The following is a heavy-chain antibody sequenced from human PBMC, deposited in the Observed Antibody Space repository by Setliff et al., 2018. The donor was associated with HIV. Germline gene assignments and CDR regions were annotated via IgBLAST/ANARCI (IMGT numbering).Heavy chain of an antibody. CDR2: ILPFFDTA. V-gene: IGHV1-69*13. CDR1: GYSFTNYG. Sequence: GASVKVSCKASGYSFTNYGINWVRQDPGQGLEWMGGILPFFDTANYAQNFQGRVTITADESTSTVHMELSSLTSEDTAIYYWARDPYGYCTTTTCFVLGYWRQATLVTSP. D-gene: IGHD2-2*03. CDR3: ARDPYGYCTTTTCFVLGY. J-gene: IGHJ4*02.